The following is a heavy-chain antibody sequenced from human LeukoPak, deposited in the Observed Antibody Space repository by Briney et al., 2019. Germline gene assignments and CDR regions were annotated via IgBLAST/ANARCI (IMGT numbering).Heavy chain of an antibody. V-gene: IGHV1-69*13. J-gene: IGHJ6*02. CDR3: ARETTTVTTNYYYYYYGMDV. D-gene: IGHD4-17*01. CDR2: IIPIFGTA. Sequence: SVKVSCKASGGTFSSYATSWVRQAPGQGLEWMGGIIPIFGTANYAQKFQGRVTITADESTSTAYMELSSLRSEDTAVYYCARETTTVTTNYYYYYYGMDVWGQGTTVTVSS. CDR1: GGTFSSYA.